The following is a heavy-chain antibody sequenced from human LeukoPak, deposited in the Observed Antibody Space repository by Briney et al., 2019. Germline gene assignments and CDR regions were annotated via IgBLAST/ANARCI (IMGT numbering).Heavy chain of an antibody. CDR1: GYTFTAYY. CDR2: INPSTGGT. D-gene: IGHD3-16*02. Sequence: RASVKVSCMASGYTFTAYYMHWVRQAPGQGLEWMGRINPSTGGTNYAQKFQGRVTMTRDTSISTAYMELSWLRSDDTAVYYCTREVSLYWGQGTLVTVSS. J-gene: IGHJ4*02. CDR3: TREVSLY. V-gene: IGHV1-2*06.